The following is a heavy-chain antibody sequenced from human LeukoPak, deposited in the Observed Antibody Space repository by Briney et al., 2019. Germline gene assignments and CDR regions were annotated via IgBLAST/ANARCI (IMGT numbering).Heavy chain of an antibody. J-gene: IGHJ4*02. CDR3: ARLGDIRNFDY. V-gene: IGHV4-39*01. Sequence: PSETLSLTCTVSGGSISSSSYYWGWIRQPPGKGLEWIGSIYYSGSTYYNPSLKSRVTISVDTSKNQFSLKLSSVTAADTAVYYYARLGDIRNFDYWGQGTLVTVSS. CDR1: GGSISSSSYY. CDR2: IYYSGST. D-gene: IGHD5-12*01.